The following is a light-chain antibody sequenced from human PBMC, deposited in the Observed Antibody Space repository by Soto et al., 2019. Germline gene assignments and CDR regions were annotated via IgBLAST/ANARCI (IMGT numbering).Light chain of an antibody. Sequence: QSVLTQPPSVSAAPGQKVTISCSGSSSNIGNNYVSWYQQLPGTAPKLLIYDNNKRPSGIPDRFSGSKSGTSATLGITGLQTGDEADYYCGAWDGSLRAYVFGTGTKLTVL. CDR1: SSNIGNNY. CDR3: GAWDGSLRAYV. J-gene: IGLJ1*01. V-gene: IGLV1-51*01. CDR2: DNN.